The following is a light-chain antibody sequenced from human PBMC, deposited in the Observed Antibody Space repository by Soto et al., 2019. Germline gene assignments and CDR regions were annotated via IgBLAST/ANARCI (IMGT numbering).Light chain of an antibody. CDR3: HQRGNGPPWT. CDR2: DAS. J-gene: IGKJ1*01. CDR1: QNVDSN. V-gene: IGKV3-11*01. Sequence: EIVLTQSPGTLSLSPGERATLSCRANQNVDSNFLAWNQQKPGQAPRLLIYDASKRATGIPPRFSGSGSTTDFTLTISSLEPEDFAVYYCHQRGNGPPWTFGQGTKVDIK.